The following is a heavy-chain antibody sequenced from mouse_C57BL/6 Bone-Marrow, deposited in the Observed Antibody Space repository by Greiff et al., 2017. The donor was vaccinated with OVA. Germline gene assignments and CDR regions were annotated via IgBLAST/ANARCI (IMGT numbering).Heavy chain of an antibody. Sequence: VQRVESGPELVKPGASVKISCKASGYTFTDYYINWVKQRPGQGLEWIGWIFPGSGSTYYNEKFKGKATLTVDKSSSTAYMLLSSLTSEDSAVYFCARRGAAQATAWFAYWGQGTLVTVSA. D-gene: IGHD3-2*02. V-gene: IGHV1-75*01. CDR1: GYTFTDYY. CDR2: IFPGSGST. CDR3: ARRGAAQATAWFAY. J-gene: IGHJ3*01.